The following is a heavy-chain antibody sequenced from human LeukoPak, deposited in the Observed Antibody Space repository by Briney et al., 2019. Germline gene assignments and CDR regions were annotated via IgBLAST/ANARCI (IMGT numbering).Heavy chain of an antibody. CDR2: ITGSGGTT. CDR1: GFIFSNYA. J-gene: IGHJ4*02. V-gene: IGHV3-23*01. Sequence: PGGSLRLSCEASGFIFSNYAMSWVRQLPGRRLEWVSAITGSGGTTYYADSVKGRFTMSRDNSKNTPYLQMNSLRAEDTAVYYCARVLYFEKLSLYRPLDYWGQGTLVAVSS. D-gene: IGHD3-16*02. CDR3: ARVLYFEKLSLYRPLDY.